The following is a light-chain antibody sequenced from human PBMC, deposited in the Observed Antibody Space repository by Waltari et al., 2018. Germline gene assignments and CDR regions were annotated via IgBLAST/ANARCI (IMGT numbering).Light chain of an antibody. V-gene: IGLV2-23*02. CDR2: EVT. CDR1: SSDIGAYNL. J-gene: IGLJ2*01. Sequence: QSALTHPASVSGSPGQSITISCSGTSSDIGAYNLVSWYRQHPGEAPKIMIYEVTKRPSGVSTRFSGSKSGNTASLTISGLQAEDEADYHCCSYAGSGTVVFGGGTKLTVL. CDR3: CSYAGSGTVV.